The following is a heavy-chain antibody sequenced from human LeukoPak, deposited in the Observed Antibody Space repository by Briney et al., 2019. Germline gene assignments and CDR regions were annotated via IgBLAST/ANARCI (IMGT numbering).Heavy chain of an antibody. CDR1: GFTFSSYE. D-gene: IGHD3-3*01. CDR2: ISSSGSTI. J-gene: IGHJ4*02. Sequence: PGGSLRLSCAASGFTFSSYEMNWVRQAPGKGLEWDSYISSSGSTIYYADSVKGRFTISRDNAKNSLYLQMNSLRAEDTAVYYCARVQSDYDFWSGYYKYLDYWGQGTLVTVSS. CDR3: ARVQSDYDFWSGYYKYLDY. V-gene: IGHV3-48*03.